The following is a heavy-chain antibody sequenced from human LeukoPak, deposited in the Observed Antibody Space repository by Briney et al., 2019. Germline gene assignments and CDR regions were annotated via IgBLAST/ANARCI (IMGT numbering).Heavy chain of an antibody. V-gene: IGHV4-59*01. D-gene: IGHD2-2*01. CDR2: IYYSGST. CDR3: ARDSIVVVPAAMGYYYYGMDV. CDR1: GGSISSYY. Sequence: KTSETLSLTCTVSGGSISSYYWSWIRQPPGKGLEWIGYIYYSGSTNYNPSLKSRVTISVDTSKNQFSLKLSSVTAADTAVYYCARDSIVVVPAAMGYYYYGMDVWGQGTTVTVSS. J-gene: IGHJ6*02.